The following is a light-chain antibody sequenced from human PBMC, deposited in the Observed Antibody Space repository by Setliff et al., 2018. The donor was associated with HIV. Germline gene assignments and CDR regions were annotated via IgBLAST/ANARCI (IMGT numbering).Light chain of an antibody. J-gene: IGKJ5*01. Sequence: DIVMTQSPDSLAVSLGERATINCKSSQSVLKRSNNENYLAWFQQKSGQPPKLLIYWASTRKSGVPDRFSGSGSGTDFTLTISSLQAEDVAVYYCQQYYSTPPTVGQGTRLEIK. V-gene: IGKV4-1*01. CDR1: QSVLKRSNNENY. CDR2: WAS. CDR3: QQYYSTPPT.